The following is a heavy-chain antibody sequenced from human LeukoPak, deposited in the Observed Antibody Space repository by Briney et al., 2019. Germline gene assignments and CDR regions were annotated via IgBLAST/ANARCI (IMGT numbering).Heavy chain of an antibody. Sequence: GGSLRLSCAASGFTFSSDAMSWVRQAPGKGLEWVSAISGSGGSTYYADSVKGRFTISRDNSKNTIYLQMKSLRAADTAIYYCARDHLDHSLVVRIVDGFDMWGQGTVVTVSA. CDR1: GFTFSSDA. J-gene: IGHJ3*02. D-gene: IGHD3-16*02. CDR3: ARDHLDHSLVVRIVDGFDM. V-gene: IGHV3-23*01. CDR2: ISGSGGST.